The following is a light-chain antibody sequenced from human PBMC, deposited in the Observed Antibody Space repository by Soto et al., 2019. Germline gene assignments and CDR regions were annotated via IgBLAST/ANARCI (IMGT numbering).Light chain of an antibody. Sequence: DIQMTQSPSSLSASVGDRVTITCQASQDISNYLNWYQQKPGKAPKLLIYDASNLETGVPSRFSGSGSGTDFTFTISSLQPEDIATYYCQQYDNLPPPYTFGQGT. CDR1: QDISNY. CDR2: DAS. J-gene: IGKJ2*01. CDR3: QQYDNLPPPYT. V-gene: IGKV1-33*01.